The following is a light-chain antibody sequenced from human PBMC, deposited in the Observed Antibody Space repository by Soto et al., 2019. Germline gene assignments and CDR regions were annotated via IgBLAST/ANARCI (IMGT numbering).Light chain of an antibody. J-gene: IGLJ2*01. CDR2: DVS. CDR3: SSYTGSSTLVK. Sequence: QSALTQPASMSGSPGQSITISCTGTSSDVGGYNYVSWYQQHPGKAPKLMIYDVSNRPSGVSDRFSGSRSGNTASLAISGLQAEDAAHYYCSSYTGSSTLVKFGGGTKLTVL. CDR1: SSDVGGYNY. V-gene: IGLV2-14*03.